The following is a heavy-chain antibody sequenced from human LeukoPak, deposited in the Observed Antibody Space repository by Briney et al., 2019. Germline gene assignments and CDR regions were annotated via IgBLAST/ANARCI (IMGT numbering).Heavy chain of an antibody. V-gene: IGHV4-4*07. J-gene: IGHJ3*02. CDR2: IYTSGST. D-gene: IGHD3-10*01. Sequence: SETLSLTCTVSGGSISSYYWSWIRQPAGKGLEWIGRIYTSGSTNYNPSLKSRVTMSVDTSKNQFSLKLSSVTAADTAVYYCARRGATMVRGAKAAFDIWGQGTMVTVSS. CDR1: GGSISSYY. CDR3: ARRGATMVRGAKAAFDI.